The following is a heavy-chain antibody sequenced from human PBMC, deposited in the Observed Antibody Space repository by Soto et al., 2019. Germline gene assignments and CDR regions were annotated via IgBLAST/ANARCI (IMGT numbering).Heavy chain of an antibody. CDR3: ARMEAYCGGDCPFDF. D-gene: IGHD2-21*02. CDR2: INPSSSST. CDR1: GYSFSNYY. J-gene: IGHJ4*02. V-gene: IGHV1-46*01. Sequence: QVQLVQSGAEVKKPGASVKVSCKASGYSFSNYYMHWGRQAPGQGLEWMGIINPSSSSTTYAQRFQGRVTLTSDTSTNTVYMDLSSLRSEDTARYYCARMEAYCGGDCPFDFWGQGTLVTVSS.